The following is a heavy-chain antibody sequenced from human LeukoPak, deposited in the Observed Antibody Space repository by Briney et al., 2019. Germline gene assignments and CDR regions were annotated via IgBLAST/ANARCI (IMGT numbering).Heavy chain of an antibody. V-gene: IGHV3-15*01. J-gene: IGHJ4*02. Sequence: PGGSLRLSCAASGFTFNKAWMSWVRLAPGKGLEWVGRIKNKGDGGTTDYAAPVKGRFTLSRDDSKSTLYLQMNSLKTEDTAVYYCTTSGTPFEYWGQGTLVTVSS. CDR1: GFTFNKAW. D-gene: IGHD3-10*01. CDR3: TTSGTPFEY. CDR2: IKNKGDGGTT.